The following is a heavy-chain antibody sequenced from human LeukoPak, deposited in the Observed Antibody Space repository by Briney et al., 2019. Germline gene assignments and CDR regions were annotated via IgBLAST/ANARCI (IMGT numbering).Heavy chain of an antibody. V-gene: IGHV4-31*02. CDR1: GGSIRSGGYY. CDR3: ARVSGYGGDAYCDY. D-gene: IGHD4-23*01. Sequence: SQTLSVTCTVSGGSIRSGGYYWSWIRQRPGKGLEWIGYIYYSGSTFYNPSLKSRVTVSVDTSNNQFSLKLTSVTAADTAVYYCARVSGYGGDAYCDYWGQGTLVTVSS. CDR2: IYYSGST. J-gene: IGHJ4*02.